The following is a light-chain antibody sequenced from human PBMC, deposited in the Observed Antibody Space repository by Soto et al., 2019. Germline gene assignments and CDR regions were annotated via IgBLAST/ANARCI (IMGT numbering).Light chain of an antibody. CDR2: DAF. CDR1: SSDVGSYNL. V-gene: IGLV2-23*01. J-gene: IGLJ1*01. Sequence: QSALSQPASVSRSPGQSIAISCTGTSSDVGSYNLVSWYQQHPGKAPKLMIYDAFRRPSGVSDRFSGSRSGNTASLTISGLQSEDEADYYCCAYAGSNTYVFGTGTKVTVL. CDR3: CAYAGSNTYV.